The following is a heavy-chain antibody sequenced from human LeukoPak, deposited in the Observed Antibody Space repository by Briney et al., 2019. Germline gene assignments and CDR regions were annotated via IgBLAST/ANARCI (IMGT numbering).Heavy chain of an antibody. V-gene: IGHV3-23*01. CDR2: ISGSGGST. Sequence: GGSLRLSCAASGLTFSSHGMSWVRQAPGKGREWVSSISGSGGSTYYADSVKGRFTISRDNSKNTLYLQMNSLRAEDTAVYYCARAIVVIPAAIRYWGQGTLVTVSS. CDR3: ARAIVVIPAAIRY. CDR1: GLTFSSHG. D-gene: IGHD2-2*01. J-gene: IGHJ4*02.